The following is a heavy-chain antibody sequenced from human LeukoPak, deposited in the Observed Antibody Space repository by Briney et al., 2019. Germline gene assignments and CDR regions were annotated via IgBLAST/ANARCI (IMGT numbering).Heavy chain of an antibody. J-gene: IGHJ3*02. Sequence: PGGSLRLSCAASGFTFDDYAMHWVRQAPGKGLEWFSLISGDGGSTYYADSVKGRFTISRDNSKNSLYLQMNSLRTEDTALYYCAKDMRPVRVNAFDIWGQGTMVTVSS. CDR2: ISGDGGST. D-gene: IGHD2-21*01. CDR1: GFTFDDYA. V-gene: IGHV3-43*02. CDR3: AKDMRPVRVNAFDI.